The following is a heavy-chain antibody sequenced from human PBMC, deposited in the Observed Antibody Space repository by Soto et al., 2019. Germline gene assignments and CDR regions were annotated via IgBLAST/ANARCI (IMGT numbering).Heavy chain of an antibody. Sequence: QVQLQQWGAGLLKPSETLSLTCAVYGGSFSGYYWSWIRQPPGKGLEWIGEINHSGSTNYNPSLKSRVTISVDPSKNQFSLELSPVTAADTAVYYCARGLSRFLEWSPNLGGWFDPWGQGTLVTVSS. V-gene: IGHV4-34*01. CDR1: GGSFSGYY. D-gene: IGHD3-3*01. CDR3: ARGLSRFLEWSPNLGGWFDP. CDR2: INHSGST. J-gene: IGHJ5*02.